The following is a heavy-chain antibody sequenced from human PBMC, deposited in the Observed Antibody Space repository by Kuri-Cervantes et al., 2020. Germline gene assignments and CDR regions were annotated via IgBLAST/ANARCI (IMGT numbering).Heavy chain of an antibody. J-gene: IGHJ4*02. Sequence: SETLSLTCAVSGYSISSDNYWGWIRQPPGRGLEWIGSVSQSGSTYYSPSLRSRVTISADTSKNQFSLKLSSVTAADTAVYYCARRNVQGDKPFDYWGQGTLVTVSS. CDR1: GYSISSDNY. CDR2: VSQSGST. V-gene: IGHV4-38-2*01. CDR3: ARRNVQGDKPFDY. D-gene: IGHD3-10*02.